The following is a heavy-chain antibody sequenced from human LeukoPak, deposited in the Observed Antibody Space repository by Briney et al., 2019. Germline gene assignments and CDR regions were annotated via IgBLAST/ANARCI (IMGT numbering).Heavy chain of an antibody. J-gene: IGHJ4*02. CDR2: ISTSGIT. V-gene: IGHV4-4*07. CDR3: ARDGHSSGWEYYFDY. CDR1: GGSISSYY. Sequence: SETLSLTCTVSGGSISSYYWSWIRQPAGKGLEWMGRISTSGITNYNPSLKSRVTMSVDTSKNQLSLRLSSVTAADTAVYYCARDGHSSGWEYYFDYWGQGTLVTVSS. D-gene: IGHD6-19*01.